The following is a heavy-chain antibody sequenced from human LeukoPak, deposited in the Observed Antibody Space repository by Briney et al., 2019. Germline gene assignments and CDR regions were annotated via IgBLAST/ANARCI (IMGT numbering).Heavy chain of an antibody. CDR3: ARGQVHGVQGVGFDY. D-gene: IGHD3-10*01. J-gene: IGHJ4*02. V-gene: IGHV1-2*02. CDR2: INPNSGGP. CDR1: GYTFTGYF. Sequence: VKVPCKASGYTFTGYFMHWVRQAPGQGLEWMGWINPNSGGPKYALKFQGRVTITRNTSISTAYMELSSLRSEDTAMYYCARGQVHGVQGVGFDYWGQGTLVTVSS.